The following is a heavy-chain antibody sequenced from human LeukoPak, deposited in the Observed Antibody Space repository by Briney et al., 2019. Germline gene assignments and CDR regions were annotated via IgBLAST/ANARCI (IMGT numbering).Heavy chain of an antibody. CDR3: AREILGSAFSFDY. V-gene: IGHV3-48*01. D-gene: IGHD1-26*01. J-gene: IGHJ4*02. CDR1: GFTFSSYT. CDR2: IGTSSTTI. Sequence: GGSLRLSCAASGFTFSSYTMNWVRQPPGKGLEWVSNIGTSSTTIYYADSVKGRFTISRDNAKNSLYLQMNNLRPEDTAIYYCAREILGSAFSFDYWGQGTLVTVSS.